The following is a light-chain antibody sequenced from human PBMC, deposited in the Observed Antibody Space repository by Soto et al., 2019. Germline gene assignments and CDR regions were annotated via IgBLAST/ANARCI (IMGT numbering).Light chain of an antibody. V-gene: IGKV3-11*01. CDR3: QQRRSWPLT. CDR1: QSISDS. J-gene: IGKJ4*01. Sequence: EIVLTQSPATLSLSPGERATLSCKASQSISDSLAWYQQKPGRAPRLLIYDASDRATGTPDRFSGSGFGTDFTLTIDSLDPEDVAVYFCQQRRSWPLTFGGGTKVETK. CDR2: DAS.